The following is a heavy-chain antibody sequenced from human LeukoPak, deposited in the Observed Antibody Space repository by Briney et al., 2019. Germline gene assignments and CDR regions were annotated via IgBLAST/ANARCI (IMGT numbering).Heavy chain of an antibody. Sequence: GGSLRLSCAVSGFTFSSYAMSWVRQAPGKGLEWVSAISGSGGSTYYADSVKGRFTISRDNAKNSLYLQMNSLRAEDTALYYCAKDGGGSYPYYFDYWGQGTLVTVSS. J-gene: IGHJ4*02. CDR2: ISGSGGST. D-gene: IGHD1-26*01. CDR3: AKDGGGSYPYYFDY. CDR1: GFTFSSYA. V-gene: IGHV3-23*01.